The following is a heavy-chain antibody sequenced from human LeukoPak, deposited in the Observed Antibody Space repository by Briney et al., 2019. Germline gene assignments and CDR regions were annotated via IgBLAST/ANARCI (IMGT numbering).Heavy chain of an antibody. V-gene: IGHV1-2*02. CDR3: ARGSDDFSRRLSPSY. Sequence: ASVKVSCKASGYTFTGYYMHWVRQAPGQGLEWMGWINPKSGGTTYAQKFQGRVPMHRDTSISTAHMELSRLRPHAPAGYSFARGSDDFSRRLSPSYWGQETLVSVSS. D-gene: IGHD3-3*01. CDR1: GYTFTGYY. J-gene: IGHJ4*02. CDR2: INPKSGGT.